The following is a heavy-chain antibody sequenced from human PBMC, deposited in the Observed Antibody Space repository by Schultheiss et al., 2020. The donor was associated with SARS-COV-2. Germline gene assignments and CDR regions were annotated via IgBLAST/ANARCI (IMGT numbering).Heavy chain of an antibody. D-gene: IGHD4-17*01. V-gene: IGHV4-39*07. J-gene: IGHJ4*02. CDR2: IYYSGST. CDR3: ARGRPTVTTPIDY. Sequence: TLSLTCAVSGGSISSSSYYWGWIRQPPGKGLEWIGSIYYSGSTYYNPSLKSRVTISVDTSKNQFSLKLSSVTAADTAVYYCARGRPTVTTPIDYWGQGTLVTVSS. CDR1: GGSISSSSYY.